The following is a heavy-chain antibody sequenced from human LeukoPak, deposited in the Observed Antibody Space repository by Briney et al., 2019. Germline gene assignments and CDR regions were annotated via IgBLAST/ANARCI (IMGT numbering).Heavy chain of an antibody. V-gene: IGHV3-48*03. J-gene: IGHJ5*02. D-gene: IGHD3-10*01. Sequence: GGSLRLSCTASGFIFSDHEMTWVRQAPGKGLEWISYISMNGDVQLYSDSVKGRFTISRDDSEISLYLQMNSLRAEDTAVYFCARDYYGDDLWGQGTLVTVSS. CDR1: GFIFSDHE. CDR3: ARDYYGDDL. CDR2: ISMNGDVQ.